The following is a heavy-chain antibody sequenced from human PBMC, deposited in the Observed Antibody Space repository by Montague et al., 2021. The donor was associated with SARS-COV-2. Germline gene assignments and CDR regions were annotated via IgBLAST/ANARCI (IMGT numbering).Heavy chain of an antibody. J-gene: IGHJ4*02. CDR2: VYHSGYT. CDR3: ARRGYTGSDYFDY. D-gene: IGHD5-12*01. Sequence: SETLSLTCSVSGFSISSGFYWAWIRQSPGKGPEWIGTVYHSGYTHYNPSLKGRVTVSIDTSKSQFSLTVTSVTAADTAAYFCARRGYTGSDYFDYWGQGTLVTVSS. V-gene: IGHV4-38-2*01. CDR1: GFSISSGFY.